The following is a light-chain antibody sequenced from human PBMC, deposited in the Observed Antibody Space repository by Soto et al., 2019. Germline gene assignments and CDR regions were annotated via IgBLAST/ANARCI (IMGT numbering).Light chain of an antibody. J-gene: IGLJ3*02. CDR3: GTWDSSLSALYGV. V-gene: IGLV1-51*02. CDR2: ENN. CDR1: SSNIGNNY. Sequence: QSVLTQPPSVSAAPGQKVTISCSGSSSNIGNNYVSWYQQLPGTAPKLLIYENNKRPSGIPDRFSGSKSGTSATLGITGLQTGDEADYYCGTWDSSLSALYGVFGGGTKLTVL.